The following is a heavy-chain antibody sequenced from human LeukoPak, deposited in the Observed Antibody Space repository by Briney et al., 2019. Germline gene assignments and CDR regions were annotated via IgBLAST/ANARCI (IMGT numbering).Heavy chain of an antibody. CDR1: LYAINSGYY. Sequence: PSETLSLNCTVSLYAINSGYYWGWIRQSPGKGLEWIGSMHHSGSTDYHPSLRRRVTISGDTSKNQFSLKVTSVTVADTAVYYCARGALLWFGAKMEYYFDYWGQGTPLTVSS. CDR3: ARGALLWFGAKMEYYFDY. V-gene: IGHV4-38-2*02. D-gene: IGHD3-10*01. CDR2: MHHSGST. J-gene: IGHJ4*02.